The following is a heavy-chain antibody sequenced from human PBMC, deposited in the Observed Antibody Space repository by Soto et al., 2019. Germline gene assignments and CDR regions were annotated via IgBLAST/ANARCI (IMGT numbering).Heavy chain of an antibody. CDR3: TIDPEYFYDSRGTRYYYQYGLDV. Sequence: QVQLQQSGPGLVKPSQTLSLTCAISGDSVSSNSATWNWIRQSPSRGLEWLGRTYYRSKWYNHYGVYLNILLTIDTVTYKNQFSLQLNSVNTEDKAVYSCTIDPEYFYDSRGTRYYYQYGLDVWGQGTTVTVSS. D-gene: IGHD3-22*01. CDR1: GDSVSSNSAT. J-gene: IGHJ6*02. V-gene: IGHV6-1*01. CDR2: TYYRSKWYN.